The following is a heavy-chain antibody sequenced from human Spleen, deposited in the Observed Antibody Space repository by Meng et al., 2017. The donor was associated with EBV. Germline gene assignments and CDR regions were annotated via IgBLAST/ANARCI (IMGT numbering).Heavy chain of an antibody. Sequence: EALRVESGGGLVKPGGSLRLSCTASGFRFSDYGMSWVRQAPGKGLEWVSTISAGIGNTHYADSVKGRFTISRDNSKNTLYLQMNNLRADDTAVYYCALWFREHFDYWGQGTLVTVSS. CDR1: GFRFSDYG. CDR3: ALWFREHFDY. V-gene: IGHV3-23*04. D-gene: IGHD3-10*01. CDR2: ISAGIGNT. J-gene: IGHJ4*02.